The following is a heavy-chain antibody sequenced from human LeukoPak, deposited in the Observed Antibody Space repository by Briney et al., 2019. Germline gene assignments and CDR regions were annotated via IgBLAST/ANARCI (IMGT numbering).Heavy chain of an antibody. CDR3: ARENPYYYDSSGYYYAGD. Sequence: SVKVSCKVSGGTFSSYAISWVRQAPGQGLEWMGGIIPIFGTANYAQKFQGRVTITADESTSTAYMELSSLRSEDTAVYYCARENPYYYDSSGYYYAGDWGQGTLVTVSS. D-gene: IGHD3-22*01. CDR2: IIPIFGTA. CDR1: GGTFSSYA. V-gene: IGHV1-69*13. J-gene: IGHJ4*02.